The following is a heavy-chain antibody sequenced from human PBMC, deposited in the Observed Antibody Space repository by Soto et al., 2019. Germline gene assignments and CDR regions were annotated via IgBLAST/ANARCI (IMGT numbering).Heavy chain of an antibody. V-gene: IGHV3-23*01. CDR1: GFTFSKFA. CDR2: IIGSGDTT. CDR3: AEGGFYDGFDY. Sequence: GSLRLSCAASGFTFSKFAMTWVRQGPGKGLEWVSTIIGSGDTTYYADSVKGRFTISRDNPKNTLSLQMNSLRAEDTAVYYCAEGGFYDGFDYWGQGTLVTVSS. D-gene: IGHD5-12*01. J-gene: IGHJ4*02.